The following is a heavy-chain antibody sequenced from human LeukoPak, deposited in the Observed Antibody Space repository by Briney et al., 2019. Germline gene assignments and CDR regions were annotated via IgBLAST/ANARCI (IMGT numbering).Heavy chain of an antibody. J-gene: IGHJ4*02. D-gene: IGHD1-26*01. CDR3: ATCFFVSGSYYMEY. CDR1: GFNFGSYW. CDR2: IKPDGSEK. V-gene: IGHV3-7*05. Sequence: GGSLRLSCAASGFNFGSYWMSWVRQAPGKGLEWVANIKPDGSEKYYVDSVKGRFTISRDSAKNSLYLQMNSLRAEDTAVYYCATCFFVSGSYYMEYWGQGTLVTVSS.